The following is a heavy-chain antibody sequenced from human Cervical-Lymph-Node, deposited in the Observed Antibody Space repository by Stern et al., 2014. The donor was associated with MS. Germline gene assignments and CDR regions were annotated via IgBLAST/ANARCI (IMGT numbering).Heavy chain of an antibody. V-gene: IGHV5-51*01. D-gene: IGHD6-19*01. Sequence: EVQLVQSGAEVKQPGESLKISCKGSGYSFTNYWIGWVRQMPGKGLEWMGIIYPGDSDTRYSPSFQGQVTISADKSIRTASLQWSSLKASDTAMYYCARHCAKREQCAFDYWGQGTLVTVSS. CDR2: IYPGDSDT. J-gene: IGHJ4*02. CDR3: ARHCAKREQCAFDY. CDR1: GYSFTNYW.